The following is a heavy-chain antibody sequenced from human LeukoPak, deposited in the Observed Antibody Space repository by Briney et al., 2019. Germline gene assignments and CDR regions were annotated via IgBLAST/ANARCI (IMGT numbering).Heavy chain of an antibody. CDR3: TKWGDYDGSTGYYDSDY. V-gene: IGHV3-23*01. Sequence: HPGASLRLSCAASGFTFRNYAMSWVRQAPGKGLEWVSAIVGNGVSTYYADSVQGRFTISRDNSKNTLYLQMNSLRAEDTALYYCTKWGDYDGSTGYYDSDYWGQGTLVTVSS. D-gene: IGHD3-9*01. CDR1: GFTFRNYA. CDR2: IVGNGVST. J-gene: IGHJ4*02.